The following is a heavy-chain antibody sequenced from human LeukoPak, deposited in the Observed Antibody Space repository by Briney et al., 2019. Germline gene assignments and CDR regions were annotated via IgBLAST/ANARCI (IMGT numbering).Heavy chain of an antibody. CDR1: GFTFSSYG. D-gene: IGHD3-22*01. CDR2: IRYDGSNK. J-gene: IGHJ4*02. CDR3: AKDDYYDTSGYRD. V-gene: IGHV3-30*02. Sequence: QSGGSLRLSCAASGFTFSSYGMHWVRQAPGKGLEWVAFIRYDGSNKYYADSVKGRFTISRDNSKNTLYLHVNSLRPEDTAVYYCAKDDYYDTSGYRDWGQGTLVTVSS.